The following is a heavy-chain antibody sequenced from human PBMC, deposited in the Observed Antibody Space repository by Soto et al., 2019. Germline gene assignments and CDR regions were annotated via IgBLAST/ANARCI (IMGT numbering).Heavy chain of an antibody. CDR3: ARHGVSYGSGSYYNPWDY. CDR1: GDSITSRSYY. D-gene: IGHD3-10*01. J-gene: IGHJ4*02. V-gene: IGHV4-39*01. Sequence: QVQLQESGPGLVRPSETLSLSCSISGDSITSRSYYWAWIRQSPGKGLEWIGSVDYTWSPYYTSSLKSRVTIAVDTSKNQFSLRRKSVTAADTAVYYCARHGVSYGSGSYYNPWDYWGQGALVTVSS. CDR2: VDYTWSP.